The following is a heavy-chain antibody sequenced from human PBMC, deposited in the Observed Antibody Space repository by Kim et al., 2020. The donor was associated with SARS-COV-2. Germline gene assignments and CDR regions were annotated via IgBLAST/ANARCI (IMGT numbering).Heavy chain of an antibody. J-gene: IGHJ1*01. V-gene: IGHV3-53*01. D-gene: IGHD4-17*01. CDR2: IYTGGST. Sequence: GGSLRLSCAASGFTVSSNYMNWVRQAPGKGLEWVSVIYTGGSTYYADSVKGRFTISRDSSKGTVYLQMNSLRAEDTAVYYCARGVYGGNAAGDWGQGTLVTVSS. CDR1: GFTVSSNY. CDR3: ARGVYGGNAAGD.